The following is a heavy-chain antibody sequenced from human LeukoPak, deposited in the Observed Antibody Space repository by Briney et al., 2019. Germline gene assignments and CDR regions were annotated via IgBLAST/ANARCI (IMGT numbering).Heavy chain of an antibody. V-gene: IGHV5-51*01. Sequence: GESLKISCKISGYRLTNNWIGWVRQVPGKGLKWMGLIYPGYSDAKYSPSFQGQVTLSVDTSISTAYLQLGGLRASDTAIYYCVRFALSSSLDHWGQGTLVTVSS. CDR3: VRFALSSSLDH. CDR2: IYPGYSDA. CDR1: GYRLTNNW. D-gene: IGHD6-13*01. J-gene: IGHJ5*02.